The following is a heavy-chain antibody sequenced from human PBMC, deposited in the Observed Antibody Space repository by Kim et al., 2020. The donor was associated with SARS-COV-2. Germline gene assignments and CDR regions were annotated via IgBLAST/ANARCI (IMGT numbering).Heavy chain of an antibody. Sequence: GGSLRLSCAASGFTFSSYSMNWVRQAPGKGLEWVSYISSSSSTIYYADSVKGRFTISRDNAKNSLYLQMNSLRDEDTAVYYCASKGFWSGYYQNFDYWGQGTLVTVSS. V-gene: IGHV3-48*02. CDR3: ASKGFWSGYYQNFDY. J-gene: IGHJ4*02. CDR1: GFTFSSYS. D-gene: IGHD3-3*01. CDR2: ISSSSSTI.